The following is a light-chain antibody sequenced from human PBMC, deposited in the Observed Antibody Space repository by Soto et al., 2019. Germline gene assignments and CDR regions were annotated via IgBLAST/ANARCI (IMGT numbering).Light chain of an antibody. CDR1: QSVRSN. CDR3: QQYSKWPPLT. J-gene: IGKJ4*01. CDR2: DAS. V-gene: IGKV3-15*01. Sequence: EIVLTQSPATLSVSPGERATLSCRASQSVRSNLAWYQQKPGQAPRLLIFDASTRATNIPARFSGSGSGTEFTLTISSLQSEDFAVYYCQQYSKWPPLTFGGGTKVEIK.